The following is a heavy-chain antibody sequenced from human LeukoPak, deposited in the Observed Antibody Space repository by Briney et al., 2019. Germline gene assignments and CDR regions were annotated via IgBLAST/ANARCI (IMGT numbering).Heavy chain of an antibody. CDR1: RFTFSSYA. CDR3: AKDGSGTKGYYYYMDV. Sequence: PGGSLRLSCAASRFTFSSYAMSWVRQAPGKGLEWVSGISGSGGSTYYAESVKGRFTISRDNSKNTLYLQMNSLRAEDTAVYYCAKDGSGTKGYYYYMDVWGKGTTVTVSS. CDR2: ISGSGGST. V-gene: IGHV3-23*01. J-gene: IGHJ6*03. D-gene: IGHD3-10*01.